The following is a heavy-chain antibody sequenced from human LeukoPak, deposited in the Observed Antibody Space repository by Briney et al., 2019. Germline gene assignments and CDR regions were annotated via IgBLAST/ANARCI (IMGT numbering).Heavy chain of an antibody. CDR3: AKDYGITGTGGAWLDP. J-gene: IGHJ5*02. CDR2: IRYDESNK. D-gene: IGHD1-20*01. Sequence: GGSLRLSCAASGFTFNSYGMHWVRQAPGKGLEGVAFIRYDESNKYYADSVKGRFTISRDNSKNTLHLQMNSLRAEDTAVYYCAKDYGITGTGGAWLDPWGQGTLVTVSS. CDR1: GFTFNSYG. V-gene: IGHV3-30*02.